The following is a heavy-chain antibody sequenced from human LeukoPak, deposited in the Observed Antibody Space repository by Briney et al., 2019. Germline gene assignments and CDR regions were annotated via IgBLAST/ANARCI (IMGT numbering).Heavy chain of an antibody. CDR1: GYTFTGYY. J-gene: IGHJ4*02. CDR3: ASRDGPQGGFDY. D-gene: IGHD5-24*01. Sequence: ASVKVSSKASGYTFTGYYMHWVRPASGQGLEWMGWINPNSGGTDYAQKFQGRVTMTRDTSISTDYMELNRLRSDDTAVYYCASRDGPQGGFDYWGQGTLVTVSS. V-gene: IGHV1-2*02. CDR2: INPNSGGT.